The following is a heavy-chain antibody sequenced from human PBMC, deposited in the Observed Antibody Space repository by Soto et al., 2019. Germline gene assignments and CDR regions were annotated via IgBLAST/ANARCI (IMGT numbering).Heavy chain of an antibody. CDR3: AIHFWSGYYTFDY. V-gene: IGHV4-4*02. J-gene: IGHJ4*02. Sequence: SETLSLTCAVSGGSISSSNWWSWVRQPPGKGLEWIGEIYHSGSTNYNPSLKSRVTISVDKSKNQFSLKLSSVTAADTAVYYCAIHFWSGYYTFDYWGQGTLVTVSS. CDR1: GGSISSSNW. CDR2: IYHSGST. D-gene: IGHD3-3*02.